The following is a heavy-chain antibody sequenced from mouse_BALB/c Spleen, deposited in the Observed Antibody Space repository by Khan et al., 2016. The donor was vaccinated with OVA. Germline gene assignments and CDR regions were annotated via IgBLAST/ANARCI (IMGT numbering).Heavy chain of an antibody. CDR3: ASHLTGSFAY. V-gene: IGHV5-6*01. Sequence: EVQLQESGGDLVKPGGSLKLSCAVSGFTFSNYGMSWVRQIPDKRLEWVATINSDGTYTYYPDIVKGRFIISRNNAKNTLYLEMSSLKSEDTAMYYCASHLTGSFAYWGQGTLVTVSA. CDR2: INSDGTYT. D-gene: IGHD4-1*01. CDR1: GFTFSNYG. J-gene: IGHJ3*01.